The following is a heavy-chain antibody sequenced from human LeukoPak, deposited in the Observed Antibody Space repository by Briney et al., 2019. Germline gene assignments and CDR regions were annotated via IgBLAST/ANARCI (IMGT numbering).Heavy chain of an antibody. CDR2: ISPTGSTI. Sequence: GGSLRLSCTASGFSFSGHWMHWARQLPGKGLVWVSRISPTGSTISYADSVKGRFTVSRDNAKNTLYLKVNNLRAEDTAVYYCARGPNSNWSGLDFWGQGTLLTVSS. CDR1: GFSFSGHW. V-gene: IGHV3-74*01. J-gene: IGHJ4*02. CDR3: ARGPNSNWSGLDF. D-gene: IGHD6-6*01.